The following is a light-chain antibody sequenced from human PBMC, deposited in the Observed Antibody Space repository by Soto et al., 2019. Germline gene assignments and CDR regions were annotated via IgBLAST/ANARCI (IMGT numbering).Light chain of an antibody. V-gene: IGLV2-14*01. CDR2: EVS. J-gene: IGLJ1*01. Sequence: QSVLTQPASVSGSPGQSITISCTGTSSDVGGYNYVSWYQQHPGKAPKLMIYEVSNRPSGVSNRFSGSKSGNTASLTICGLQADDEADYYCSSYTSSSTLYVVGIGTKVTVL. CDR1: SSDVGGYNY. CDR3: SSYTSSSTLYV.